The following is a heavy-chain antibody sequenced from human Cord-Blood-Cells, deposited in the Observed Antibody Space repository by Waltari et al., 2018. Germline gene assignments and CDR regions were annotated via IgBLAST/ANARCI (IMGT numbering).Heavy chain of an antibody. J-gene: IGHJ4*02. CDR2: IYYSGST. Sequence: QVQLQESGPGLVKPSETLSLTCTVSGGSIISYYWRWIRQPPGKGLEWIGYIYYSGSTNYNPSLKSRVTISVDTSKNQFSLKLSSVTAADTAVYYCARGWGSDYWGQGTLVTVSS. D-gene: IGHD7-27*01. V-gene: IGHV4-59*01. CDR3: ARGWGSDY. CDR1: GGSIISYY.